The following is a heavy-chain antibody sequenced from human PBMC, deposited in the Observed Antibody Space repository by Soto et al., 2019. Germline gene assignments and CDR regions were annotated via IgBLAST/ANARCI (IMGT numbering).Heavy chain of an antibody. CDR3: ARQRNGAGDV. D-gene: IGHD1-1*01. V-gene: IGHV3-48*02. J-gene: IGHJ6*02. CDR1: GLTFSTYG. Sequence: LVEAGGGLVQQGGSLILSCEASGLTFSTYGFNCFRQAPGKGLEWVSYITSSTTIYYADSVRGRFTTSRDNAKNLLYLQMTSLRDEDTAVYYCARQRNGAGDVWGQGTTVTVSS. CDR2: ITSSTTI.